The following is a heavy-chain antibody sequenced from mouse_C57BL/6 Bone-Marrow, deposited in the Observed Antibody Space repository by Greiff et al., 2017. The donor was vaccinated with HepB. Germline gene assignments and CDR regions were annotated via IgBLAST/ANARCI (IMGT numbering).Heavy chain of an antibody. CDR2: ISSGSSTI. CDR3: ARASYYSNYDYAMDY. D-gene: IGHD2-5*01. Sequence: EVMLVESGGGLVKPGGSLKLSCAASGFTFRDYGMHWVRQAPEKGLEWVAYISSGSSTIYYADTVKGRFTISRDNAKHTLFLQMTSLRSEDTAMYYCARASYYSNYDYAMDYWGQGTSVTVSS. J-gene: IGHJ4*01. V-gene: IGHV5-17*01. CDR1: GFTFRDYG.